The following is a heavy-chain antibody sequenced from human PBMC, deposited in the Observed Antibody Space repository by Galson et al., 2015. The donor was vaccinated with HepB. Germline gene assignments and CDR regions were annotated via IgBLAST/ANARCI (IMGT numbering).Heavy chain of an antibody. D-gene: IGHD3-10*01. Sequence: QSGAEVKKPGESLKISCKGSGYSFSTYGIGWVRQMPGKGLEWMGILHPGDSDTRYSPSFQGQVTISADKSISTAYLQWSSLKASGTAMYYCARWPYYMVRGVQYYFDSWGQGTLVTVSS. CDR3: ARWPYYMVRGVQYYFDS. J-gene: IGHJ4*02. CDR2: LHPGDSDT. CDR1: GYSFSTYG. V-gene: IGHV5-51*01.